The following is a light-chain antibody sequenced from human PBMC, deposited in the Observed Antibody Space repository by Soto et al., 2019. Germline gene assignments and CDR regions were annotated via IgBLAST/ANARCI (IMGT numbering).Light chain of an antibody. J-gene: IGKJ3*01. CDR3: QPYNTFLLT. Sequence: DIQVTQSPSTLSASVGDSVTISCRASQIISNWLAWYQQKPGKAPKLLIYKASTLESGVPSRFSGSGSGTDFTLTISSLQPDEFATYYCQPYNTFLLTFGPGTRVDIK. V-gene: IGKV1-5*03. CDR1: QIISNW. CDR2: KAS.